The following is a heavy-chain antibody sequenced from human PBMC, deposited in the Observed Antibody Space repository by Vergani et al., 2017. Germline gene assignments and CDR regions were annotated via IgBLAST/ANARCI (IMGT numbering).Heavy chain of an antibody. CDR3: VRDRRSIPGGQYYRFDS. CDR1: GGSISGVSYY. V-gene: IGHV3-11*04. D-gene: IGHD2-15*01. Sequence: QVQLQESGPGLVKPSQSLSLTCTVSGGSISGVSYYLSWVRQVPGKGLEWIAYINGRGDASYYADSVRGRFTVSRDNAKNSMSLQMNSLTPEDTALYYCVRDRRSIPGGQYYRFDSWGRGTLVTVSS. J-gene: IGHJ4*02. CDR2: INGRGDAS.